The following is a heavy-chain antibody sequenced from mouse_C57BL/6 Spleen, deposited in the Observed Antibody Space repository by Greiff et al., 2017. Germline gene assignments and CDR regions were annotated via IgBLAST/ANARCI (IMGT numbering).Heavy chain of an antibody. CDR1: GYTFTSYW. CDR2: IHPNSGST. V-gene: IGHV1-64*01. Sequence: QVQLQQPGAELVKPGASVKLSCKASGYTFTSYWMHWVKQRPGQGLEWIGMIHPNSGSTNYNEKFKSKVTLTVDKSSSTAYMQLSSLTSEDSAVYYCARGGDYYGSSSYYYAMDYWGQGTSVTVSS. J-gene: IGHJ4*01. CDR3: ARGGDYYGSSSYYYAMDY. D-gene: IGHD1-1*01.